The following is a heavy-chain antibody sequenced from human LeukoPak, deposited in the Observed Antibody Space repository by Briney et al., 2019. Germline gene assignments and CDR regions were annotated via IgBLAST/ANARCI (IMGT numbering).Heavy chain of an antibody. J-gene: IGHJ4*02. CDR3: AKPPSSYYYFDY. D-gene: IGHD3-22*01. CDR2: VIGSGDST. CDR1: GFTFSSYA. V-gene: IGHV3-23*01. Sequence: GGSLRLSCAASGFTFSSYAMSWVRQSPGKGLEWVSSVIGSGDSTYYADSVKGRFTISRDNSKNTLYLQMSSLRAEDTAVYYCAKPPSSYYYFDYWGQGTLVTVSS.